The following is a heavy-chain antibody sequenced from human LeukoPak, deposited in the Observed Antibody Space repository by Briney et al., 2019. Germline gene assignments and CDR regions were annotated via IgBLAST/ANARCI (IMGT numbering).Heavy chain of an antibody. CDR2: IYSGGST. Sequence: GGSLRLSCAASGFTFSSYAMSWVRQAPGKGLEWVSVIYSGGSTYYADSVKGRFTISRDNSKNTLYLQMNSLRAEDTAVYYCARRASPYCSSTSCRNFDYWGQGTLVTVSS. CDR3: ARRASPYCSSTSCRNFDY. CDR1: GFTFSSYA. J-gene: IGHJ4*02. D-gene: IGHD2-2*01. V-gene: IGHV3-66*01.